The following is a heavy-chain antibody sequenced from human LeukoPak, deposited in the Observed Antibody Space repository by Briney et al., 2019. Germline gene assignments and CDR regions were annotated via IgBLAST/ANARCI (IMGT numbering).Heavy chain of an antibody. Sequence: ASVKVSCKASGYTFTSYYMHWVRQAPGQGLEWMGIINPSGGSTSYAQKFQGRVTMTRDTSISTAYMDLSRLRSDDTAVYYCAASTSYGYFDYWGQGTLVTVSS. CDR2: INPSGGST. CDR3: AASTSYGYFDY. D-gene: IGHD5-18*01. J-gene: IGHJ4*02. V-gene: IGHV1-46*01. CDR1: GYTFTSYY.